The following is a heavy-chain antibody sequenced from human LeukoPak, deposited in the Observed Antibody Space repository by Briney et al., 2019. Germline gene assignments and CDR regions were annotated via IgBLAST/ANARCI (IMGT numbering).Heavy chain of an antibody. J-gene: IGHJ6*02. CDR2: ISSSSSYI. D-gene: IGHD4-17*01. CDR1: GFTFSSYS. V-gene: IGHV3-21*01. Sequence: GGSLRLSCAASGFTFSSYSMNWVRQAPGKGLEWVSSISSSSSYIYYADSVKGRFTISRDNAKNSLYLQMNSLRAEDTAVYYCARARDYGDYFDGMDVWGQGTTVTISS. CDR3: ARARDYGDYFDGMDV.